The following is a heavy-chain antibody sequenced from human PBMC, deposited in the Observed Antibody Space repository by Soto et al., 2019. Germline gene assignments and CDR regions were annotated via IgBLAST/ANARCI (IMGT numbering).Heavy chain of an antibody. D-gene: IGHD2-2*01. CDR1: GGSISSGDYY. V-gene: IGHV4-30-4*01. CDR2: IYYSGST. CDR3: ARRLYCSSNDCRYYFDY. J-gene: IGHJ4*02. Sequence: QVQLQESGPGLVKPSQTLSLTCTVSGGSISSGDYYWSWIRQPPGKGLEWIGYIYYSGSTYYNPSLKSRVTISIDTSKNQFSLKLSSVTAADTAVYYCARRLYCSSNDCRYYFDYWGQGTLVTVSS.